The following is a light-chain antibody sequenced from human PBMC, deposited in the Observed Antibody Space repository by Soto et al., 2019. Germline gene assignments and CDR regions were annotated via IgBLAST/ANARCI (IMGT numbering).Light chain of an antibody. J-gene: IGKJ5*01. Sequence: DIQMTQSPSTLSASVGDRVTITCRASQSVTTWLAWYQQKPGKAPKLLIYTASNLESGLPSWFTGSGSATTFTLIISRLQDDDFASYYHQHYSTYPLTFGRGTRLEIK. CDR1: QSVTTW. CDR2: TAS. V-gene: IGKV1-5*03. CDR3: QHYSTYPLT.